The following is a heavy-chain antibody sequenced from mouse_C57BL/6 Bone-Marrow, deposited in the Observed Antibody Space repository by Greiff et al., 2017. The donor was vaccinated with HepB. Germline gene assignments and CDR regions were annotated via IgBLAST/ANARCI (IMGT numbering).Heavy chain of an antibody. Sequence: EVQLQQSGAELVRPGASAKLSCTASGFNIKDDYMHWVKQRPEQGLEWIGGIDPENGDTEYASKFQGKATITADTSSNTAYLQLSSLTSEDTAVYYCTTDDYGFAYWGQGTLVTVSA. CDR3: TTDDYGFAY. J-gene: IGHJ3*01. CDR1: GFNIKDDY. CDR2: IDPENGDT. V-gene: IGHV14-4*01. D-gene: IGHD2-4*01.